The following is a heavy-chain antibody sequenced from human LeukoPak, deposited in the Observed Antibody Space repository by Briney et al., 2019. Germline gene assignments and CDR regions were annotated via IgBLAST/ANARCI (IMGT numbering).Heavy chain of an antibody. CDR1: GGSISSGGYY. V-gene: IGHV4-30-2*01. CDR3: ARVGSHEYSNPQDDLDY. J-gene: IGHJ4*02. Sequence: SETLSLTCTVSGGSISSGGYYWSWIRQPPGKGLEWIGYIYHSGSTYYNPSLKSRVTISVDRSKNQFSLKLSSVTAADTAVYYCARVGSHEYSNPQDDLDYWGQGTLVTVSS. CDR2: IYHSGST. D-gene: IGHD4-11*01.